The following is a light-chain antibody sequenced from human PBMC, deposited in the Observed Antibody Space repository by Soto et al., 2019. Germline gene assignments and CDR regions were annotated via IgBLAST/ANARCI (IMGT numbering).Light chain of an antibody. J-gene: IGKJ4*01. Sequence: DIQMTQSPSSLSASVGDTVTITCRANQGISSSLAWYQQKAGKVPDLLIYGASTLQSGVPSHFSGSGSGTDFTLSISSLQPDDFASYYCQQHQSYPVTFGGGTKVEIK. CDR3: QQHQSYPVT. CDR1: QGISSS. CDR2: GAS. V-gene: IGKV1-27*01.